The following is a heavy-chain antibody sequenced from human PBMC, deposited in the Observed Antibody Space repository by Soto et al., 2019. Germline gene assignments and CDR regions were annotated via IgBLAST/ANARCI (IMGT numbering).Heavy chain of an antibody. CDR2: ISSSSSTI. V-gene: IGHV3-48*02. J-gene: IGHJ4*02. CDR1: GFTFSSYS. Sequence: EVQLVESGGGLVQPGGSLRLSCAASGFTFSSYSMNWVRQAPGKGLEWVSYISSSSSTIYYADSVKGRFTNSRDNAKNSLYLQMNSLRDEDTAVYYCARGARGYSYGYDYWGQGTLVTVSS. CDR3: ARGARGYSYGYDY. D-gene: IGHD5-18*01.